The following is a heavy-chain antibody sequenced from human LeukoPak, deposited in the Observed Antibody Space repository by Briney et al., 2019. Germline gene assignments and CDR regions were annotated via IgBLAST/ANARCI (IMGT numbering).Heavy chain of an antibody. CDR2: ISRSGSTK. CDR1: GFTFSDYN. Sequence: GGSLRLSCAASGFTFSDYNMRWIRQAPGKGLEWVSSISRSGSTKYYADSVKGRFTISRDNTKNSLFLQMNSLRAEDTAVYYCARVLRYCSGGNCYSGGLGYMDVWGKGTTVTISS. D-gene: IGHD2-15*01. CDR3: ARVLRYCSGGNCYSGGLGYMDV. V-gene: IGHV3-11*01. J-gene: IGHJ6*03.